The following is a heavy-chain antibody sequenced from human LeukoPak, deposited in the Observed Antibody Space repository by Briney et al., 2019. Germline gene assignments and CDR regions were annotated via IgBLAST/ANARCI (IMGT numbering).Heavy chain of an antibody. D-gene: IGHD6-6*01. J-gene: IGHJ6*03. Sequence: ASVKVSCKASGYTFTGYYMHWERQAPGQGLEWMGWINPNSGGTNYAQKFQGRVTMTRDTSISTAYMELSRLRSDDTAVYYCARDRSNPYSSSSGEYYYYMDVWAKGPRSPSP. V-gene: IGHV1-2*02. CDR3: ARDRSNPYSSSSGEYYYYMDV. CDR1: GYTFTGYY. CDR2: INPNSGGT.